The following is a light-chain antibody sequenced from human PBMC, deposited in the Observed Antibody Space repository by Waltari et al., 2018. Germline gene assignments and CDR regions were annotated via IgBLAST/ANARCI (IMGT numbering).Light chain of an antibody. V-gene: IGLV2-14*03. CDR2: DVS. J-gene: IGLJ1*01. CDR1: NSDIGGHND. Sequence: QSALTQPASVSGSPGQSITISCTGTNSDIGGHNDVSWYQHHPDKAPTLLIRDVSSRPSGVSDRFSGSKSGHTASLAISGLQPEDEAVYFCSSYSSTDTLVVFGTGTKVTVL. CDR3: SSYSSTDTLVV.